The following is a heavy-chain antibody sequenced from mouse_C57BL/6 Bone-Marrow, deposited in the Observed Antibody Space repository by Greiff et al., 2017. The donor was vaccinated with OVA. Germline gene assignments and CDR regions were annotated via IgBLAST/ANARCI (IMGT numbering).Heavy chain of an antibody. CDR1: GYTFTDYY. CDR3: ARPLDYYGSSYWYFDV. Sequence: VQLQQSGPELVKPGASVQISCKASGYTFTDYYMNWVKQSHGKSLEWIGDINPNNGGTSYNQKFKGKATLTVDKSSSTAYMELRSLTSEDSAVYYCARPLDYYGSSYWYFDVWGTGTTVTVSS. J-gene: IGHJ1*03. V-gene: IGHV1-26*01. CDR2: INPNNGGT. D-gene: IGHD1-1*01.